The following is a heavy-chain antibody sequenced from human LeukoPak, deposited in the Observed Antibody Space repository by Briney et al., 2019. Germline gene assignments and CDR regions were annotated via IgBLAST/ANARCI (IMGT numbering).Heavy chain of an antibody. J-gene: IGHJ4*02. CDR1: GFIFSSSE. V-gene: IGHV3-48*03. CDR2: ISSTGNII. Sequence: GGSLRLSCAASGFIFSSSEINWVRQAPGTGLEWISYISSTGNIIYYADSVKGRSTISRDNAKNSLYLQMNSLRAEDTAVYYCARELVEMAAGYFDSWGQGTLVTVSS. CDR3: ARELVEMAAGYFDS. D-gene: IGHD5-24*01.